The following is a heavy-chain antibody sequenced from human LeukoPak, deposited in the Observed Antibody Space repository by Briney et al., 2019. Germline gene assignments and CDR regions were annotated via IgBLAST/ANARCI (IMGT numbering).Heavy chain of an antibody. J-gene: IGHJ3*02. CDR2: INPNSGGT. D-gene: IGHD3-3*01. V-gene: IGHV1-2*04. CDR3: ARAPRGDGVVHDAFDI. CDR1: GYTFTGYY. Sequence: ASVKVSCKASGYTFTGYYMHWVRQAPGQGLEWMGWINPNSGGTSYAQKFQGWVTMTRDTSISTAYMELSRLRSGDTAVYYCARAPRGDGVVHDAFDIWGQGTMVTVSS.